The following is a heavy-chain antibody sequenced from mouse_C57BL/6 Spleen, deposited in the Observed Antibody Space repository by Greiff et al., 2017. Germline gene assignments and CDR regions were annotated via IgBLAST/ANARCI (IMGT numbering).Heavy chain of an antibody. CDR1: GYTFTSYW. CDR2: INPSNGGT. V-gene: IGHV1-53*01. J-gene: IGHJ1*03. CDR3: ARSEWGDFDV. Sequence: QVQLQQPGTELVKPGASVKLSCTASGYTFTSYWMHWVKQRPGQGLEWIGNINPSNGGTNYNEKFKSKATLTVDKSSSPAYMQVSSLTSEDSAGYLCARSEWGDFDVWGTGTTVTVSS.